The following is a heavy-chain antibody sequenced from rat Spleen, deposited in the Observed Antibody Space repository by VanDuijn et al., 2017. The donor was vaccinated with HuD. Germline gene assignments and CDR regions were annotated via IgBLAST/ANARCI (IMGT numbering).Heavy chain of an antibody. CDR3: AAAGTRVSRFAY. CDR1: GFTFNRYW. CDR2: ISTTGSDT. V-gene: IGHV5-31*01. D-gene: IGHD1-4*01. J-gene: IGHJ3*01. Sequence: EVQLVESGGGLVQPGRSLKLSCVASGFTFNRYWMTWIRQAPGKGLEWIACISTTGSDTYYLDSVKGRFTLSRENSKSTLYLQMDSLRSEDTATYYCAAAGTRVSRFAYWGQGTLVTVSS.